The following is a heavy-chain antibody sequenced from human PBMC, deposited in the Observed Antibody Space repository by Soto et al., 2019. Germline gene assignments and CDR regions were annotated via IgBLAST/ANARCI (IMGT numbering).Heavy chain of an antibody. Sequence: QITLKESGPTLVKPTQTLTLTCTFSGFSLTTDRVGVGWIRQPPGEALEWLAVSYWDDSKTYRPSLESRLTITKDTSKNQVALTMTNMAALDTATYYCAHAYGGRSLYWGQGTLVTVSS. J-gene: IGHJ4*02. D-gene: IGHD1-26*01. V-gene: IGHV2-5*02. CDR1: GFSLTTDRVG. CDR2: SYWDDSK. CDR3: AHAYGGRSLY.